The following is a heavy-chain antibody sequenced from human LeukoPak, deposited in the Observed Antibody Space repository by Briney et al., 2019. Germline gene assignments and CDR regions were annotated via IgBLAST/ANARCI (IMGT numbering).Heavy chain of an antibody. J-gene: IGHJ6*02. CDR2: IYSGGST. V-gene: IGHV3-53*01. CDR1: GFTFSSYA. Sequence: GGSLRLSCAASGFTFSSYAMSWVRQAPGKGLEWVSVIYSGGSTYHADSVKGRFTVSRDNSKNTLYLQMNSLRAEDTAVYYCARKAWRGTDVWGQGTTITVSS. CDR3: ARKAWRGTDV.